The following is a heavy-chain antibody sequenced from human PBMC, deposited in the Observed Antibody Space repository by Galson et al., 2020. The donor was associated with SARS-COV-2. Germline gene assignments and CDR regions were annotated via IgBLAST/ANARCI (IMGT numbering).Heavy chain of an antibody. D-gene: IGHD3-10*01. CDR1: GYSFTSYW. Sequence: KIGESLKISCKGSGYSFTSYWIGWVRQMPGKGLEWMGIIYPGDSDTRYSPSFQGQVTISADKSISTAYLQWSSLKASDTAMYYCARHVYHYYGSGSYRRGGMYVWGQGTTVTVSS. CDR3: ARHVYHYYGSGSYRRGGMYV. J-gene: IGHJ6*02. CDR2: IYPGDSDT. V-gene: IGHV5-51*01.